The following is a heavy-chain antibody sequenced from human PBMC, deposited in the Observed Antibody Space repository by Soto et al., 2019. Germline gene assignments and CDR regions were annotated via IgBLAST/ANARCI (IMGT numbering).Heavy chain of an antibody. J-gene: IGHJ1*01. Sequence: QVQLVQSGAEVKKPGSSVKVSCKASGGTFSSYPISWVRQAPGQGLEWMGRIIPVLGIANYAQKLQGRVTITEDKSTRKAYMELTSLRSEDTAVYYCATGHAGYCFSTSCYCYFKHWGQGTLVTVSS. V-gene: IGHV1-69*02. CDR2: IIPVLGIA. CDR1: GGTFSSYP. CDR3: ATGHAGYCFSTSCYCYFKH. D-gene: IGHD2-2*01.